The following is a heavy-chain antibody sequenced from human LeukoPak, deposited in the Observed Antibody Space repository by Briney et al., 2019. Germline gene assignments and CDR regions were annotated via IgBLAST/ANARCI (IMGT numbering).Heavy chain of an antibody. CDR3: AKGGAFGLTIFGVVILDY. D-gene: IGHD3-3*01. Sequence: GGSLRLSCAASGFTFSSYAMSWVRQAPGKGLEWVSAISGSGGSTYYADSVKGRFTISRDNSKNTLYLQMNSLRAEDTAVYYCAKGGAFGLTIFGVVILDYWGQGTLVTVSS. J-gene: IGHJ4*02. CDR2: ISGSGGST. CDR1: GFTFSSYA. V-gene: IGHV3-23*01.